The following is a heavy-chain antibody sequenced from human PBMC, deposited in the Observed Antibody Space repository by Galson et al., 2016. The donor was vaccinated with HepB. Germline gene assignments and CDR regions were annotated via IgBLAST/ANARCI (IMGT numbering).Heavy chain of an antibody. CDR2: IYWDDDK. V-gene: IGHV2-5*02. J-gene: IGHJ4*01. CDR3: AHIGGSGTYHKSNFDS. CDR1: GFSLSTSGVG. Sequence: PALVKPTQTLTLTCSFSGFSLSTSGVGVGWIRQPPGEPLEWLALIYWDDDKRYSPSLKYRLAVTKDTSNNQVVLTMTNMDPVDTATYYCAHIGGSGTYHKSNFDSWGHGTLVSVSS. D-gene: IGHD3-10*01.